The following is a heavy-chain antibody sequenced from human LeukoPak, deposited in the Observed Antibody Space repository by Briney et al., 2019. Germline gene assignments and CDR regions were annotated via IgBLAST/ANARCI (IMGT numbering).Heavy chain of an antibody. Sequence: PGGSLRLSCAASGFTFSSYSMNWVRQAPGKGLEWVGNINQGGSEKYYVDSVKGRFTMSRDNAKNSLYLQMNSLRAEDTAIYYCAKHSHDGSAPYYEVQLDYWGQGTLVTVSS. V-gene: IGHV3-7*03. CDR1: GFTFSSYS. CDR2: INQGGSEK. CDR3: AKHSHDGSAPYYEVQLDY. D-gene: IGHD3-22*01. J-gene: IGHJ4*02.